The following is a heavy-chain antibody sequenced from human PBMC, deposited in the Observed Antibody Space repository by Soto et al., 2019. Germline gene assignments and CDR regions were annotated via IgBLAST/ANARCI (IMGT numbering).Heavy chain of an antibody. Sequence: SETLSLTCTVSGGSISSYYWSWIRQPPGKGLEWIGYIYYSGSTNYNPSLKSRVNISVDTSKNQFSLKLSSVTAADTAVYYCARFEYTAYCGGDCYSGFDYWGQGTLVTVSS. CDR1: GGSISSYY. D-gene: IGHD2-21*02. V-gene: IGHV4-59*01. CDR2: IYYSGST. J-gene: IGHJ4*02. CDR3: ARFEYTAYCGGDCYSGFDY.